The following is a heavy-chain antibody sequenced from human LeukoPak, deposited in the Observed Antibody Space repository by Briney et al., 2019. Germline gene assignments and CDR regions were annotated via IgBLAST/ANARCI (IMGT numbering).Heavy chain of an antibody. CDR3: AGAVVMTAKHYWYFDL. Sequence: PSETLSLTCAVYGGSFSGYYWSWIRQPPGKGLEWIGEINHSGNTNYNPSLKSRVTMSVDKSKNQFSLKLRSVTAADTAVYYRAGAVVMTAKHYWYFDLWGRGSLVTVSS. CDR1: GGSFSGYY. J-gene: IGHJ2*01. CDR2: INHSGNT. V-gene: IGHV4-34*01. D-gene: IGHD2-21*02.